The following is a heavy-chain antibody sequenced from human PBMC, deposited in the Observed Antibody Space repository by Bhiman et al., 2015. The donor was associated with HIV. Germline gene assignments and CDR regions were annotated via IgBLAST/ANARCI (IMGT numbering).Heavy chain of an antibody. V-gene: IGHV3-33*06. CDR1: GFTFTSYA. CDR3: AKGHYVWGSYRSLDY. D-gene: IGHD3-16*02. Sequence: QVQLVESGGGVVQPGRSLRLSCAASGFTFTSYAMHWVRQAPGKGLEWVAVIWFDGSNKYYADSVKGRFTISRDNSKNTLYLQMNSLRAEDTAVYYCAKGHYVWGSYRSLDYWGQGTLVTVSS. CDR2: IWFDGSNK. J-gene: IGHJ4*02.